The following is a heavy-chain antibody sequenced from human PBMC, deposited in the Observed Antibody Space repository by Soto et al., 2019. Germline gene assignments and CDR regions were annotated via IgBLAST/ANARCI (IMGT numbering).Heavy chain of an antibody. V-gene: IGHV1-69*13. CDR3: ARGTTPKTYYDYVWGSYRYGLFDP. Sequence: VASVKVSCKASGGTFSSYAISWVRQAPGQGLEWMGGIIPIFGTANYAQKFQGRVTITADESTSTAYMELSSLRSEDTAVYYCARGTTPKTYYDYVWGSYRYGLFDPWGQGTLVTVSS. CDR2: IIPIFGTA. CDR1: GGTFSSYA. D-gene: IGHD3-16*02. J-gene: IGHJ5*02.